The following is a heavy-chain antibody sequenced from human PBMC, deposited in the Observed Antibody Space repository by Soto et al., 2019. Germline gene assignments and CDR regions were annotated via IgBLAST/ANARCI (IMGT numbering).Heavy chain of an antibody. V-gene: IGHV4-39*01. CDR3: ARLVSLFDFWSGYYSGWFDP. J-gene: IGHJ5*02. CDR1: GGSISSSSYY. D-gene: IGHD3-3*01. Sequence: SETLSLTCTVSGGSISSSSYYWGWIRQPPGKGLEWIGSIYYSGSTYYNPSLKSRVTISVDTSKNQFSLKLSSVTAADTAVYYCARLVSLFDFWSGYYSGWFDPWGQGTLVTVSS. CDR2: IYYSGST.